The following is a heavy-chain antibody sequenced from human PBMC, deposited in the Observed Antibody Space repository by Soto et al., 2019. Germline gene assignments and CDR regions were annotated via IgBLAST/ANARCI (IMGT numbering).Heavy chain of an antibody. CDR3: ARGALISDLWGGPINGGGGL. CDR1: GGSFSDYSWN. CDR2: INHSGST. D-gene: IGHD3-16*01. V-gene: IGHV4-34*01. Sequence: SETLSLTCAVYGGSFSDYSWNWNWIRQPPGKGLEWIGEINHSGSTSHNPSLKSRVTLSLDTSKNQFSLILTSVTAADTAVYYCARGALISDLWGGPINGGGGLWGKGTTVTVSA. J-gene: IGHJ6*04.